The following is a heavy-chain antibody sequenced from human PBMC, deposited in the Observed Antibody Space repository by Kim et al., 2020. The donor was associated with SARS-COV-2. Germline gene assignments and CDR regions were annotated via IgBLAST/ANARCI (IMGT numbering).Heavy chain of an antibody. J-gene: IGHJ4*02. V-gene: IGHV3-11*01. D-gene: IGHD5-18*01. CDR3: ARDLGYSYGTN. Sequence: GGSLRLSCAASGFTFSDYYMSWIRQAPGKGLEWVSYISGSSNTIYYADSVKGRFTISRDNANNSLYLQMNSLRAEDTAVYYCARDLGYSYGTNWGQGTLVTVSS. CDR1: GFTFSDYY. CDR2: ISGSSNTI.